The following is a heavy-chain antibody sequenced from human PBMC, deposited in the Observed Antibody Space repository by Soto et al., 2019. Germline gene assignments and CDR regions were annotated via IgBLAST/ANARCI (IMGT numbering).Heavy chain of an antibody. J-gene: IGHJ4*02. D-gene: IGHD3-16*01. CDR2: ISGHNGNR. CDR3: ARDHGGGITFE. CDR1: GYTFTSYN. Sequence: QVQLVQSGAEVKKPGASVKVSCKASGYTFTSYNIAWVRQAPGQGLEGMGWISGHNGNRRDAQKLQGRVTMTTDTSTSTAYMDRRSLRSEDTAVYYCARDHGGGITFEWGQGTLVTVSS. V-gene: IGHV1-18*01.